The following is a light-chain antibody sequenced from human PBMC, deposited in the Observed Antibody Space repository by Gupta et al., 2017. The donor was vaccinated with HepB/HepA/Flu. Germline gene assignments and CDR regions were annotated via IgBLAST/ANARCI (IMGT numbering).Light chain of an antibody. J-gene: IGLJ2*01. V-gene: IGLV2-11*01. Sequence: QSALTQPRSLSGSPGQSVTISCTGTNSDIGVYDLVSWYQHHPGRAPRLIIYDVTKRPSGVPDRFSGSKSGDTATLTISGLQAEDEADYHCCSYAGIYTFIFGVGTKLTVL. CDR3: CSYAGIYTFI. CDR2: DVT. CDR1: NSDIGVYDL.